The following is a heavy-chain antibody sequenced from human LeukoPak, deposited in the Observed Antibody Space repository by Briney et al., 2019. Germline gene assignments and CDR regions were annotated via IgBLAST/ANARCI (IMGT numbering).Heavy chain of an antibody. V-gene: IGHV4-30-2*01. J-gene: IGHJ4*02. CDR1: GGSISSGGYY. CDR3: ARGIVDVYFDY. CDR2: IYHSGST. D-gene: IGHD1-26*01. Sequence: SETLSLTCTVSGGSISSGGYYWSWIRQPPGKGLEWIGYIYHSGSTYYNPSLKSRVTISVDRSKNQFSLKLSSVTAADTAVYYCARGIVDVYFDYWGQGTLVTVSS.